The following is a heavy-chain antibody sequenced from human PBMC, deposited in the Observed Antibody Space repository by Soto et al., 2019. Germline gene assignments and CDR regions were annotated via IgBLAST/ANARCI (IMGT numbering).Heavy chain of an antibody. Sequence: PSETLSLTCTVSGGSISSYYWSWIRQPPGKGLEWIGYIYYSGSTNYNPSLKSRVTISVDTSKNQFSLKLSSVTAADTAVYYCARVTSSWYYFDYWGQGTLVTVSS. CDR2: IYYSGST. D-gene: IGHD6-13*01. CDR3: ARVTSSWYYFDY. CDR1: GGSISSYY. V-gene: IGHV4-59*01. J-gene: IGHJ4*02.